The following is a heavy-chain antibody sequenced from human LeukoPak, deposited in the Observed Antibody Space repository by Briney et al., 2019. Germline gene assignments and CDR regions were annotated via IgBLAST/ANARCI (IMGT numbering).Heavy chain of an antibody. CDR2: IKKDGSEK. Sequence: GGSLRLSCAASGFTFSSYWMSWVRQAPGKGLEWVANIKKDGSEKYYVDSVKGRFTISRDNAKNSLYLQMNSLRAEDTAVYYCARGRRRGNYSSRDAFDIWGQGTMVTVSS. CDR1: GFTFSSYW. J-gene: IGHJ3*02. CDR3: ARGRRRGNYSSRDAFDI. V-gene: IGHV3-7*01. D-gene: IGHD6-19*01.